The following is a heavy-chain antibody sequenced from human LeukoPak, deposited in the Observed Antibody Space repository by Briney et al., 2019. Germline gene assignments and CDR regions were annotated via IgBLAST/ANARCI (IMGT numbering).Heavy chain of an antibody. D-gene: IGHD3-3*01. Sequence: SETLSLTCTVSGGSISGNNHYWGWIRQPPGMGLEWIGTIYFSGTTHYNPSLQSRVTISVDTSKNQFSLKLSSVTATDTPVDFCMTHLDSQKGYYFDFWGQGALVTVSS. CDR1: GGSISGNNHY. CDR3: MTHLDSQKGYYFDF. CDR2: IYFSGTT. V-gene: IGHV4-39*01. J-gene: IGHJ4*02.